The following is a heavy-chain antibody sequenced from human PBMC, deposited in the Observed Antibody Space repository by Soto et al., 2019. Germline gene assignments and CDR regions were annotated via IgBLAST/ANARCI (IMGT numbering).Heavy chain of an antibody. CDR1: GFTFRNYW. CDR3: ARNPYIVSVFLFDL. CDR2: INNDGSAV. V-gene: IGHV3-74*01. J-gene: IGHJ4*02. D-gene: IGHD5-12*01. Sequence: GGSLRLSCEGSGFTFRNYWMHWVRQAPGKGLEWVLRINNDGSAVTYVDSVKGRFTISRDNAKNTLFLQMQSLRVEDTAVYFGARNPYIVSVFLFDLGGRETRVTVS.